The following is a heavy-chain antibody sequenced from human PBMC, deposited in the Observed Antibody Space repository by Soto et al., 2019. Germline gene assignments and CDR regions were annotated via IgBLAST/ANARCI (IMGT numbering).Heavy chain of an antibody. CDR1: GDGYTCSY. Sequence: ARGDGYTCSYIRSVRHAPVQGPEWMGIIDPRSGSAGYAQRFEVSVTMTRDTPTSKFYMELSSLRSEDTAVYYCPRGNDLPYSFPGLDVLRQGTTVPVSS. D-gene: IGHD1-1*01. CDR3: PRGNDLPYSFPGLDV. J-gene: IGHJ6*02. V-gene: IGHV1-46*03. CDR2: IDPRSGSA.